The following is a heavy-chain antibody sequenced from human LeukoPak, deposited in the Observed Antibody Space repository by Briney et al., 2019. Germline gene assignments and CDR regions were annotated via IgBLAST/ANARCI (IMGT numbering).Heavy chain of an antibody. CDR2: IIPIFGTA. V-gene: IGHV1-69*13. J-gene: IGHJ4*02. Sequence: ASVKVSCKASGGTFGSYAISWVRQAPGQGLEWVGGIIPIFGTANYAQKFQGRVTITADESTSTAYMELSSLRSEDTAVYYCARGGYCSGGSCYASVDYWGQGTLVTVSS. CDR3: ARGGYCSGGSCYASVDY. D-gene: IGHD2-15*01. CDR1: GGTFGSYA.